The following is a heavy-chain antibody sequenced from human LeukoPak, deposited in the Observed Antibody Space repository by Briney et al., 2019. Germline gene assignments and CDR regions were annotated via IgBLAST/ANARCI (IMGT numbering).Heavy chain of an antibody. CDR2: IKSKTDGGTT. V-gene: IGHV3-15*01. CDR3: TTGLTTVTSY. Sequence: GGSLRLSCAASRFTFSNAWMSWVRQAPGKGLEWVGRIKSKTDGGTTDYAAPVRGRFTISRDDSKKRPYLQMNSLTTEDTAVYYCTTGLTTVTSYWGQGTLVTVSS. D-gene: IGHD4-17*01. J-gene: IGHJ4*02. CDR1: RFTFSNAW.